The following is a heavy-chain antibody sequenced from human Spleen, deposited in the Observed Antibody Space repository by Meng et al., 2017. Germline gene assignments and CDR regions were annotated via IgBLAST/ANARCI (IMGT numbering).Heavy chain of an antibody. CDR2: IYHSGST. CDR1: GGSISSFNW. D-gene: IGHD5-12*01. J-gene: IGHJ4*02. CDR3: ARDPTDKPTNNY. Sequence: SETLSLTCAVSGGSISSFNWWSWVRQAPGKGLEWIGEIYHSGSTNYNPSLKSRVTISIDKSKNQFSLKLTSVTAADTAIYYCARDPTDKPTNNYWGQGTLVTVSS. V-gene: IGHV4-4*02.